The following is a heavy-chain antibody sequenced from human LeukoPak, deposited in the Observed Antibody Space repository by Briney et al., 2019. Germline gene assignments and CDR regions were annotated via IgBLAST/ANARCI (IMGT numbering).Heavy chain of an antibody. V-gene: IGHV3-64D*09. CDR3: VRGSGYYDP. CDR2: ISSNGGST. CDR1: GFTFSTYP. J-gene: IGHJ5*02. Sequence: GGSLRLSCSTSGFTFSTYPMHWVRQAPGKGLEYVSAISSNGGSTYYADSVKGRFTISRDNSKNTLYLQMSSLRAEDTAVYYCVRGSGYYDPWGQGTLVTVSS. D-gene: IGHD6-19*01.